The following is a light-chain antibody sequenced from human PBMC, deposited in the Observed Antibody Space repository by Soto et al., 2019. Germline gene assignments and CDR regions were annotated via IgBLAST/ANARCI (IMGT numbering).Light chain of an antibody. CDR2: HAS. J-gene: IGKJ1*01. CDR3: QQYDSYS. Sequence: EILLTPSPATLPVSLGERVTLTCRARQSVSNWLAWYKQKPGPAPKLLIYHASALESGVTSRFSGSGSGTEFTLTIIGLQPDDFATYYRQQYDSYSFGEGTKVDIK. CDR1: QSVSNW. V-gene: IGKV1-5*01.